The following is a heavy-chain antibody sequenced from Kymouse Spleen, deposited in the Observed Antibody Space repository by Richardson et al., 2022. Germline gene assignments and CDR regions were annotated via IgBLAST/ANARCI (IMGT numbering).Heavy chain of an antibody. D-gene: IGHD2-8*01. V-gene: IGHV4-39*01. J-gene: IGHJ5*02. CDR3: ARIGYCTNGVCP. CDR2: IYYSGST. Sequence: QLQLQESGPGLVKPSETLSLTCTVSGGSISSSSYYWGWIRQPPGKGLEWIGSIYYSGSTYYNPSLKSRVTISVDTSKNQFSLKLSSVTAADTAVYYCARIGYCTNGVCPWGQGTLVTVSS. CDR1: GGSISSSSYY.